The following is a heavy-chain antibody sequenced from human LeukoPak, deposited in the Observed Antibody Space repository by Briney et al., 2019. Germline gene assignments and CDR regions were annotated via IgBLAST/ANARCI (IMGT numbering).Heavy chain of an antibody. CDR1: GFTFSDYY. J-gene: IGHJ4*02. V-gene: IGHV3-11*01. CDR2: ISSSGSTI. Sequence: GGSLRLSCAASGFTFSDYYMSWIRQAPGKGLEWVSYISSSGSTIYYADSVEGRFTISRDNAKNSLYLQMNSLRAEDTAVYYCARDPRYCSSISCPSLDYWGQGTLVTVSS. D-gene: IGHD2-2*01. CDR3: ARDPRYCSSISCPSLDY.